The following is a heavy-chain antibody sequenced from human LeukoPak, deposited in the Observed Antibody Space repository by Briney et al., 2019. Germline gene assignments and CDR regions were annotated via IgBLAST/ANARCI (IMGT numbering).Heavy chain of an antibody. J-gene: IGHJ6*02. CDR3: ARRYFDWLYNGGYYDYYYGMDV. CDR2: IYYSGST. Sequence: SETLSLTCTVSGGSISSSSYYWGWIRQPPGKGLEWIGSIYYSGSTYYNPSLKSRVTISVDTSKNQFSLKLSSVTAADTAVYYCARRYFDWLYNGGYYDYYYGMDVWGQGTTVTVSS. V-gene: IGHV4-39*07. D-gene: IGHD3-9*01. CDR1: GGSISSSSYY.